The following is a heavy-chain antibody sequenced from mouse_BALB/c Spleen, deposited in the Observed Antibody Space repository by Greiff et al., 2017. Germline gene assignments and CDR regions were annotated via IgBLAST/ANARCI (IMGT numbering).Heavy chain of an antibody. CDR3: ARGITTRDAMDY. CDR1: GFTFSSYA. CDR2: ISSGGST. D-gene: IGHD1-2*01. J-gene: IGHJ4*01. Sequence: EVNVVESGGGLVKPGGSLKLSCAASGFTFSSYAMSWVRQTPEKRLEWVASISSGGSTYYPDSVKGRFTISRDNARNILYLQMSSLRSEDTAMYYCARGITTRDAMDYWGQGTSVTVSS. V-gene: IGHV5-6-5*01.